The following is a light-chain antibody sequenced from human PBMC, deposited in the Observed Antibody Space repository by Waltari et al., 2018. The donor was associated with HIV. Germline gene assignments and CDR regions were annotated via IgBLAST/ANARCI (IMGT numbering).Light chain of an antibody. CDR1: QSVSSDY. V-gene: IGKV3-20*01. J-gene: IGKJ2*01. CDR2: GAS. Sequence: EILLTQSPGTLSLSTGETATLSCRASQSVSSDYLAWYQLKPGQAPRLLVYGASSRAADIPDRFSGGGSGTAFTLTIRRLEPEDSTVYYCQQYGSSPRTFGQGTKLEIK. CDR3: QQYGSSPRT.